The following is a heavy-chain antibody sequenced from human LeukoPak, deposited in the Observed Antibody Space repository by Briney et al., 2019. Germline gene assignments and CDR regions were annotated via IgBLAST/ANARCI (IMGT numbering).Heavy chain of an antibody. Sequence: ASVKVSCKASGYTFTNYGISWVRQAPGQGLEWIGWISTYTDNTKYAQKFQGSVTMTTDTSTSTAYMELRSLRSDDTAVYYCARDTRIAAAEYSFDYWGQGTLVTVSS. D-gene: IGHD6-13*01. CDR1: GYTFTNYG. V-gene: IGHV1-18*01. CDR3: ARDTRIAAAEYSFDY. J-gene: IGHJ4*02. CDR2: ISTYTDNT.